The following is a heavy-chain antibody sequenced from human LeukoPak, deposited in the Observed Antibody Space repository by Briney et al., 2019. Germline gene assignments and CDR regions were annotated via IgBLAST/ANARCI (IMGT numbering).Heavy chain of an antibody. CDR2: IKEDGRKK. CDR1: GFTFSNYW. J-gene: IGHJ4*02. D-gene: IGHD3-3*01. V-gene: IGHV3-7*01. CDR3: AREGVILRFLESSPSYFSDY. Sequence: GGSLRLSCAASGFTFSNYWMSWVRQAPGKGLEWVANIKEDGRKKYHVDSVKGRFTLSRDNAKNSLYLQMNSLRVEDTAVYYCAREGVILRFLESSPSYFSDYWGQGILVTVSS.